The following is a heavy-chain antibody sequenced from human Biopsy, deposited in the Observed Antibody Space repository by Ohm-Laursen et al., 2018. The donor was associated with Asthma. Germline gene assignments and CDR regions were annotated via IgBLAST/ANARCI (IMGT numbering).Heavy chain of an antibody. V-gene: IGHV1-3*01. Sequence: GASVKVSCKASGYTFINYAIHWVRQAPGHSLEWMGWINAANGNTKYSQKSQGRLTISRDTSASTANMDLSSLRSEDTAVYYCARTYFDFLTGQVHDAFAMWGQGTMVTVSS. J-gene: IGHJ3*02. CDR3: ARTYFDFLTGQVHDAFAM. CDR1: GYTFINYA. D-gene: IGHD3-9*01. CDR2: INAANGNT.